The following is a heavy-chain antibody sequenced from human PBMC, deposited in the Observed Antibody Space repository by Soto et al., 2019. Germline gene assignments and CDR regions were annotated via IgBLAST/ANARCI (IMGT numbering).Heavy chain of an antibody. D-gene: IGHD3-3*01. CDR1: GFPFSSFA. V-gene: IGHV3-30-3*01. CDR2: MSYDGYNK. CDR3: ARTDYDF. J-gene: IGHJ4*02. Sequence: GGSLRLSCAASGFPFSSFAMHWVRQAPGKGLEWVAVMSYDGYNKYYADSVKGRFTISRDNSKNTLYLQMNSLRAEDTAVYYCARTDYDFWGEGTLVTVSS.